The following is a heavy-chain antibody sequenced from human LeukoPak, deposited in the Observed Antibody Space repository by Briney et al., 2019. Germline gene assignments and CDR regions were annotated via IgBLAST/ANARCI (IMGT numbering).Heavy chain of an antibody. CDR3: ARHLRAYSSSWYFDY. Sequence: GESLKISCKGSGYSFTSHWISWLRQMPGKGLEWVGRIAPSDSYTNYSPSFQGHVTISADKSINTAYLQWSSLKASDTAMYYCARHLRAYSSSWYFDYWGRGTLVTVSS. CDR2: IAPSDSYT. V-gene: IGHV5-10-1*01. D-gene: IGHD6-13*01. J-gene: IGHJ4*02. CDR1: GYSFTSHW.